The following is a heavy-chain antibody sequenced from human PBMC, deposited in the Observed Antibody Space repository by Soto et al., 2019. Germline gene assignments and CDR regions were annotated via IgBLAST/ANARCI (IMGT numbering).Heavy chain of an antibody. Sequence: PGGSLRLSCAASGLTFSNSAMNWVRQAPGKGLHWVSSISGSGGTTYYADSVKDRFTISRDNSKNTLYLQMNSLRAEDTAVYYCARDRGQLAAMYYFDYWGQGTLVTVSS. V-gene: IGHV3-23*01. J-gene: IGHJ4*02. CDR2: ISGSGGTT. CDR3: ARDRGQLAAMYYFDY. CDR1: GLTFSNSA. D-gene: IGHD6-6*01.